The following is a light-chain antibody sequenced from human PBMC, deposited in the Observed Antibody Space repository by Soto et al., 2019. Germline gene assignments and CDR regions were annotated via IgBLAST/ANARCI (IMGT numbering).Light chain of an antibody. CDR1: QSVTTF. CDR3: QPRTNWPLT. V-gene: IGKV3-11*01. CDR2: DAS. J-gene: IGKJ4*01. Sequence: EIVLTQSPVTLSLSPGERATLSCRASQSVTTFLAWYQHKPGQAPRLLIYDASKRATGIPARFSGSGSGTDFTLTISSLEPEEFAVYYCQPRTNWPLTFGGGTKVEIK.